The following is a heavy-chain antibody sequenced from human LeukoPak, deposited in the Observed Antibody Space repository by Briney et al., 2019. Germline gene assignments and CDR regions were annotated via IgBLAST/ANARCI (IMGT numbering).Heavy chain of an antibody. CDR1: GGSISGYY. CDR2: IYYSGST. CDR3: ARQQRGTVTSVDY. J-gene: IGHJ4*02. V-gene: IGHV4-59*08. D-gene: IGHD4-17*01. Sequence: SETLSLTCTVSGGSISGYYWSWIRQPPGKGLEWIGYIYYSGSTNYNPSLKSRVTISVDTSKNQFSLKLSSVTAADTAVYYCARQQRGTVTSVDYWGQGTLVTVSS.